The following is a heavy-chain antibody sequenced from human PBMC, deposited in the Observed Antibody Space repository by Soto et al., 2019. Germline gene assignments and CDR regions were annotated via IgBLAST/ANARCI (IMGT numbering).Heavy chain of an antibody. CDR2: INPDNGNT. CDR1: GYTFTRYT. Sequence: ASVKVSCKASGYTFTRYTMNWVRQAPGQRLEWMGWINPDNGNTKSSQRFQDRVIITRDTSASTAYMDLSSLRSEDTAVYYCARGIATGQLDPWGQGTLVTVSS. D-gene: IGHD2-15*01. CDR3: ARGIATGQLDP. V-gene: IGHV1-3*01. J-gene: IGHJ5*02.